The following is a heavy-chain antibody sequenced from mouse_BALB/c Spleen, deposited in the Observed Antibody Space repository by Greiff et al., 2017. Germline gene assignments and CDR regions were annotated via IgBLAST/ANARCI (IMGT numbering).Heavy chain of an antibody. Sequence: EVQGVESGGGLVKPGGSLKLSCAASGFTFSSYAMSWVRQTPEKRLEWVASISSGGSTYYPDSVKGRFTISRDNARNILYLQMSSLRSEDTAMYYCAPYGSSSYWYFDVWGAGTTVTVSS. CDR1: GFTFSSYA. V-gene: IGHV5-6-5*01. D-gene: IGHD1-1*01. CDR3: APYGSSSYWYFDV. J-gene: IGHJ1*01. CDR2: ISSGGST.